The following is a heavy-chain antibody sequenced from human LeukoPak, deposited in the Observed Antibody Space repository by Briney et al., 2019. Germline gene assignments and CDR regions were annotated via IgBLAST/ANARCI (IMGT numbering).Heavy chain of an antibody. Sequence: SETLSLTCTVSGGSISSGGYYWSWIRQPPGKGLEWIGYIYHSGSTYYNPSLKSRVTISVDRSKNQFSLKLSSVTAADTAVYYCARVSSSSSVYLQHWGQGTLVTVSS. CDR3: ARVSSSSSVYLQH. CDR2: IYHSGST. V-gene: IGHV4-30-2*01. CDR1: GGSISSGGYY. D-gene: IGHD6-6*01. J-gene: IGHJ1*01.